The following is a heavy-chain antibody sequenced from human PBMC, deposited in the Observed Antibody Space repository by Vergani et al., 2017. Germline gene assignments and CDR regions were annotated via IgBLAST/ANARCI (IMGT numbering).Heavy chain of an antibody. D-gene: IGHD3-10*01. J-gene: IGHJ4*02. CDR1: GGSISSYY. V-gene: IGHV4-59*05. Sequence: QVQLQESGPGLVKPSETLSLTCTVSGGSISSYYWSWIRQPPGKGLEWIGSIYYSGSTYYNPSLKSRVTISVDTSKNQFSLKLSSVTAADTAVYYCARDRGDMVRGVIHHNYYFDYWGQGTLVTVSS. CDR3: ARDRGDMVRGVIHHNYYFDY. CDR2: IYYSGST.